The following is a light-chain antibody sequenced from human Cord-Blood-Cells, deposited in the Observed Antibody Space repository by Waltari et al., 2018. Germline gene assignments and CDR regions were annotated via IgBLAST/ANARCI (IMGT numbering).Light chain of an antibody. Sequence: DIQLTQSPSFLSASVGDRVTITCRASQGISSYLAWYQQKPGKSTNLLIYAASTLQSGVPSMFSGSGSGTEFTLTISSLQPEDFATYYGQQLNSYLYTFGQGTKLEIK. J-gene: IGKJ2*01. CDR2: AAS. CDR1: QGISSY. CDR3: QQLNSYLYT. V-gene: IGKV1-9*01.